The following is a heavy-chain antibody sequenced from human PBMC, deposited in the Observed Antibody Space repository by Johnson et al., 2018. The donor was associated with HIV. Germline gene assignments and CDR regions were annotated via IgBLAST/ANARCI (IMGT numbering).Heavy chain of an antibody. J-gene: IGHJ3*02. D-gene: IGHD1-26*01. Sequence: QVQLVESGGGVVQPGRSLRLSCAASRFTFRDYAMHWVRQAPGKGLEWVTVISYDGSNEYYADSVKGRFTISRDNSKNTLYLQMNSLRTEDTAVYYCARALGVGATADDAFDICGQGTMVTVSS. CDR2: ISYDGSNE. V-gene: IGHV3-30-3*01. CDR3: ARALGVGATADDAFDI. CDR1: RFTFRDYA.